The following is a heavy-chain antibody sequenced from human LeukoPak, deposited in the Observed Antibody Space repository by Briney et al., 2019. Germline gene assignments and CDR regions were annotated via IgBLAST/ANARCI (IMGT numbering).Heavy chain of an antibody. CDR1: GFTFSSYA. CDR3: ARDRTSISNTGRAYYYYGMDV. Sequence: GGSLRLSCAAPGFTFSSYAMHWVRQAPGKGLGWVAVISYDGSNKYYADSVKGRFTISRDNSKNTLYLQMNSLRAEDTAVYYCARDRTSISNTGRAYYYYGMDVWGQGTTVTVSS. V-gene: IGHV3-30-3*01. D-gene: IGHD3-9*01. CDR2: ISYDGSNK. J-gene: IGHJ6*02.